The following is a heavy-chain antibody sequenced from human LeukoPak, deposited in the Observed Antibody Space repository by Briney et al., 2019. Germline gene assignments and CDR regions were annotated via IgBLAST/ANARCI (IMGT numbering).Heavy chain of an antibody. CDR3: VREDTPATANY. Sequence: GGSLRLSCTASGSSFSGHWMHWARQLPGKGLVWVSRISPTGSTTSYADSVKGRFTVSRDNAKNTLYLQVNNLRAEDTAVYYCVREDTPATANYWGQGTLVTISS. D-gene: IGHD2-21*02. V-gene: IGHV3-74*01. J-gene: IGHJ4*02. CDR1: GSSFSGHW. CDR2: ISPTGSTT.